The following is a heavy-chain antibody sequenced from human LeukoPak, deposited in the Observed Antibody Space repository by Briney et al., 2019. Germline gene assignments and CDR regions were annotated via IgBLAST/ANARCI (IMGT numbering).Heavy chain of an antibody. CDR2: IYYSGST. V-gene: IGHV4-59*01. J-gene: IGHJ3*01. CDR3: ARGTYNSSPPDL. D-gene: IGHD1-14*01. Sequence: SETLSLTCSVSSVSISSNYWSWIRQPPGKGLEWIGYIYYSGSTKYNPSLKSRVTILVDTSRNQFSLKLSSVTAADTAVYYCARGTYNSSPPDLWGQGTMVTVSS. CDR1: SVSISSNY.